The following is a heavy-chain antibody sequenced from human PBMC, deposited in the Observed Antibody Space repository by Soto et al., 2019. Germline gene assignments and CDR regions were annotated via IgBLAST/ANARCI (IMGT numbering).Heavy chain of an antibody. J-gene: IGHJ4*02. CDR1: GGTFSSNT. D-gene: IGHD2-21*02. CDR2: IIPLFGTA. CDR3: ASKAACGGDCYAFAS. V-gene: IGHV1-69*06. Sequence: QVQLVQSGAEVKKPGSSVKISCKASGGTFSSNTINWVRQAAGQGLEWMGGIIPLFGTANYAEKFQGRVTITADKSTTPEYMVLSSLRSEDTAVYCCASKAACGGDCYAFASWGQGTLVTVSS.